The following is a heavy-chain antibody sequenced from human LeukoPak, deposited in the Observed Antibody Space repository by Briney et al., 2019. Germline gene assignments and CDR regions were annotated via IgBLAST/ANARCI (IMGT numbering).Heavy chain of an antibody. CDR1: RFTVSSNY. V-gene: IGHV3-53*01. Sequence: GGSLRLSCAASRFTVSSNYLSWVRQAPRKGLEWVSVIYSGGSTYYADSVKGRFTISRDNSKNTLYLQMNSLRAEDTAVYYCARVQVAAAGPSFDCWGQGTLVTVSS. J-gene: IGHJ4*02. CDR2: IYSGGST. D-gene: IGHD6-13*01. CDR3: ARVQVAAAGPSFDC.